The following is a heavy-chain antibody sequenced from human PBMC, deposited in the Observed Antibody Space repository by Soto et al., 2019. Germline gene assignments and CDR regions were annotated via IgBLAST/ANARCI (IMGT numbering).Heavy chain of an antibody. CDR3: VKFPPLYCSSTSCYEGGTAVGAFDY. Sequence: GGSLRLSCSASGFTFSSYAMHWVRQAPGKGLEYVSAISSNGGSTYYADSVKGRFTISRDNSKNTLYLQMSSLRAEDTAVYYCVKFPPLYCSSTSCYEGGTAVGAFDYWGQGTLVTVSS. J-gene: IGHJ4*02. CDR1: GFTFSSYA. V-gene: IGHV3-64D*08. CDR2: ISSNGGST. D-gene: IGHD2-2*01.